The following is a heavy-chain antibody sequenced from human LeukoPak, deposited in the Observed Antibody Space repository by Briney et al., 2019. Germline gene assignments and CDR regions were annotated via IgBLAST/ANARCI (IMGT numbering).Heavy chain of an antibody. CDR1: GGSISSSNW. CDR2: IYHSGST. D-gene: IGHD4-17*01. J-gene: IGHJ4*02. V-gene: IGHV4-4*02. Sequence: SETLSLTCAVSGGSISSSNWWSWVRQPPGKGLEWIGEIYHSGSTNYNPSLKSRVTISVDRSKNQFSLKLSSVTAADTAVYYCASYDYGDFYFDYWGQGTLVTVSS. CDR3: ASYDYGDFYFDY.